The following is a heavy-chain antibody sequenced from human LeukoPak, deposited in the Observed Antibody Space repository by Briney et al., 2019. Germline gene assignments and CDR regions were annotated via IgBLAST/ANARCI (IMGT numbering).Heavy chain of an antibody. CDR2: IYYSGRT. CDR3: ARSDPGYSYGYFDY. CDR1: GDSISTSY. D-gene: IGHD5-18*01. V-gene: IGHV4-59*01. Sequence: SETLSLTCTVSGDSISTSYWSWIRQPPGKGLEWIGYIYYSGRTIYNPSLKSRVTISVDTSMAVDTSKIQVSLNLASVTAADTAVYYCARSDPGYSYGYFDYWGQGTLVTVSS. J-gene: IGHJ4*02.